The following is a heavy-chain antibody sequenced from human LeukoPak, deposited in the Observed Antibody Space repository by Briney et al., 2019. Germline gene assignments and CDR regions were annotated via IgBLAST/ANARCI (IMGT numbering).Heavy chain of an antibody. J-gene: IGHJ4*02. V-gene: IGHV1-2*02. Sequence: ASVKVSCKASGYTFTGYYMHWVRQAPGQGLEWMGWINSNSGGTNYAQKLQGRVTMTTDTSTSTAYMELRSLRYDDTAVYYCARDRYGVRSGSCDYWGQGTLVTVSS. CDR3: ARDRYGVRSGSCDY. CDR1: GYTFTGYY. D-gene: IGHD1-26*01. CDR2: INSNSGGT.